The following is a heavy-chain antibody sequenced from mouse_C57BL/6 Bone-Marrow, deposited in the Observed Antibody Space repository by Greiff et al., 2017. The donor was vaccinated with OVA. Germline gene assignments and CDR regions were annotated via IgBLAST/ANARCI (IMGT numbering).Heavy chain of an antibody. CDR1: GYSITSGYY. Sequence: EVQRVESGPGLVKPSQSLSLTCSVTGYSITSGYYWNWIRQFPGNKLEWMGYISYDGSNNYNPSLKNRISITRDTSKNQFFLKLNSVTTEDTATYDCARREDWDKAYYFDYWGQGTTLTVSS. V-gene: IGHV3-6*01. J-gene: IGHJ2*01. CDR3: ARREDWDKAYYFDY. D-gene: IGHD4-1*01. CDR2: ISYDGSN.